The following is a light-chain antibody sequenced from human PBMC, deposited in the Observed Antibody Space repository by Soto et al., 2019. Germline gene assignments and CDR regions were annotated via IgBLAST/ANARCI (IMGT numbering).Light chain of an antibody. V-gene: IGLV2-11*01. CDR2: DVS. Sequence: QSALTQPRSVSGSPGQSVTISCTGTNSDVGGYNFVSWYQQHPGKAPKLMIYDVSKRPSGVPDRFSGSKSGNTASLIISGLQAEDEADYYCCSYAGSYTWVFGTGTQLTVL. CDR3: CSYAGSYTWV. J-gene: IGLJ1*01. CDR1: NSDVGGYNF.